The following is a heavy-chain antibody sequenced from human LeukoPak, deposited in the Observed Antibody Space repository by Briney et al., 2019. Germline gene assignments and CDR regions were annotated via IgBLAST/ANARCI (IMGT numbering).Heavy chain of an antibody. D-gene: IGHD6-19*01. V-gene: IGHV1-18*01. Sequence: GSVKVSCKASGYTLTSYGISGVRQAPGQGLEWMGWISAYNGNKNYAQKLQGRVTMTPDTSTRTAYIEVSELRSDDTAVYYCARDARIAVSYYFDYWGQGTLVTVSS. CDR3: ARDARIAVSYYFDY. CDR2: ISAYNGNK. CDR1: GYTLTSYG. J-gene: IGHJ4*02.